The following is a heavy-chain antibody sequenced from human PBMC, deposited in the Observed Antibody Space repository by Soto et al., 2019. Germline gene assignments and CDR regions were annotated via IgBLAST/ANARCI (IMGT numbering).Heavy chain of an antibody. D-gene: IGHD2-21*02. J-gene: IGHJ4*02. V-gene: IGHV3-23*01. CDR3: AKDAYCGGDCYHDY. CDR1: GFTFTNAW. Sequence: PGGSLRLSCAASGFTFTNAWIHWVRQAPGKGLEWVSAISGSGGSTYYADSVKGRFTISRDNSKNTLYLQMNSLRAEDTAVYYCAKDAYCGGDCYHDYWGQGTLVTVSS. CDR2: ISGSGGST.